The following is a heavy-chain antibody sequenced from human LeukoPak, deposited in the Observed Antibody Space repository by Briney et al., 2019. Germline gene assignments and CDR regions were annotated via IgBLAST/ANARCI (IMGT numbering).Heavy chain of an antibody. V-gene: IGHV3-66*01. D-gene: IGHD1-26*01. CDR3: AKSGSRGYYYYYVDV. Sequence: ARSLRLSCAASRFTVSSIYMSWDSHVPRKGMEWVAATYSGGTTYYANSVKGRSTRSRTHSKTTLNLQMNSLRAEDTAVYYCAKSGSRGYYYYYVDVWGKGTTVTVSS. J-gene: IGHJ6*03. CDR1: RFTVSSIY. CDR2: TYSGGTT.